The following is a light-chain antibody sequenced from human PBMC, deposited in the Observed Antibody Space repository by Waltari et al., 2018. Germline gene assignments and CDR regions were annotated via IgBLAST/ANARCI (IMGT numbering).Light chain of an antibody. V-gene: IGLV2-14*01. CDR3: SSYTRSTTWV. CDR1: SSDVGAYNF. J-gene: IGLJ3*02. Sequence: QSALTQPASVSGSPGQSITISCTGTSSDVGAYNFVSWYQQHPGKAPKPMIYEVTKRPSGVSNRFSGSKSGNTASLTISGLQAEDEADYYCSSYTRSTTWVFGGGTKVTVL. CDR2: EVT.